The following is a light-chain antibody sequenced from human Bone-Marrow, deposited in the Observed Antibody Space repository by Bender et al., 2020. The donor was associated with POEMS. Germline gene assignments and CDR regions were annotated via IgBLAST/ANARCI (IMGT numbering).Light chain of an antibody. CDR3: SSYAGSNIVVV. Sequence: QSALTQPPSASGSPGQSVTISCTGTSSDVGGYDYVSWYQHHPGKAPKVLIYEVSKRPSGVPDRFSGSKSGYTASLTVSGLQAEDEGNYYCSSYAGSNIVVVFGGGTKLTVL. CDR2: EVS. CDR1: SSDVGGYDY. V-gene: IGLV2-8*01. J-gene: IGLJ2*01.